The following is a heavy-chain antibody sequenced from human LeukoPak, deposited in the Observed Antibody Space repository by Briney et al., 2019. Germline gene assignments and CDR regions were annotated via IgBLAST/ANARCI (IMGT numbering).Heavy chain of an antibody. CDR3: ANYGSRDYYYGMDV. D-gene: IGHD1-14*01. V-gene: IGHV3-23*01. CDR1: GFTLSSYA. J-gene: IGHJ6*02. Sequence: PGGSLRLSCAASGFTLSSYAMSWVRQAPGKGLEWVSAISGSGGSTYYADSVKGRFTISRDNSKNTLYLQMNSLRAEDTAVYYCANYGSRDYYYGMDVWGQGTTVTVSS. CDR2: ISGSGGST.